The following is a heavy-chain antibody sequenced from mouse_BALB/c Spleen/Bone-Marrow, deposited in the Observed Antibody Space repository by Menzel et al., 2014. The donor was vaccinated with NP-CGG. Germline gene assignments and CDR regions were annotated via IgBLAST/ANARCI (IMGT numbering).Heavy chain of an antibody. CDR3: ALVGDLRLAY. CDR1: GFSLTSYG. Sequence: VQLQQSGPGLVAPSQRLSITCTVSGFSLTSYGVSWVRQPPGKGLEWLGVIWGDGGTNYHSPLISRLSISKDNSKNQVFLKLHSLQTDDTATYYCALVGDLRLAYWGQGTLVTVSA. CDR2: IWGDGGT. D-gene: IGHD1-1*01. V-gene: IGHV2-3*01. J-gene: IGHJ3*01.